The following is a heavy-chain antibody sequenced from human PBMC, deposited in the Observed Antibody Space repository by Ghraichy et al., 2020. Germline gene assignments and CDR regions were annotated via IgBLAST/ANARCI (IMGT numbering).Heavy chain of an antibody. D-gene: IGHD3-9*01. CDR2: ISYDGSNK. CDR3: ARDYRYFDWLSVTAGFDY. CDR1: GFTFSSYA. Sequence: GGSLRLSCAASGFTFSSYAMHWVRQAPGKGLEWVAVISYDGSNKYYADSVKGRFTISRDNSKNTLYLQMNSLRAEDTAVYYCARDYRYFDWLSVTAGFDYWGQGTLVTVSS. J-gene: IGHJ4*02. V-gene: IGHV3-30-3*01.